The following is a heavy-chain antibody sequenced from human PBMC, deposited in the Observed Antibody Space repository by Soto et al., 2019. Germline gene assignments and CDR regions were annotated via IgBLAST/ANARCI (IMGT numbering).Heavy chain of an antibody. D-gene: IGHD5-18*01. V-gene: IGHV4-59*01. CDR1: VFSIISYY. Sequence: SDTLSLTCTFSVFSIISYYWSWIREPPVKGLEWIGYIYYSVSTNYNPSLKSRVTISVDTSKNQFSLKLSSVTAADTAVYYCARDLTEPRWNKKGWLDPWGKGNLVNVSS. J-gene: IGHJ6*04. CDR3: ARDLTEPRWNKKGWLDP. CDR2: IYYSVST.